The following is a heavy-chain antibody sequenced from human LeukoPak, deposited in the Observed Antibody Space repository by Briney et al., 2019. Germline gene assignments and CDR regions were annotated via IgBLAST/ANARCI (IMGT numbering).Heavy chain of an antibody. CDR2: ISYDASHK. CDR1: GFTFSTYA. CDR3: VKDTHRWLPPDY. D-gene: IGHD5-24*01. J-gene: IGHJ4*02. V-gene: IGHV3-30*04. Sequence: PGGSLRLSCAASGFTFSTYAMHWVRQAPGKGLEWVAVISYDASHKYYADSVKGRFTISRDNSKNTLYLRMNSLRAEDTAVYYCVKDTHRWLPPDYWGQGTLVTVSS.